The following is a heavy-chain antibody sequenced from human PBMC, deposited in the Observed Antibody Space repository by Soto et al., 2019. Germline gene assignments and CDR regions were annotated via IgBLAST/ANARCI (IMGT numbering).Heavy chain of an antibody. CDR3: ARSNYGSGTSAFDI. D-gene: IGHD3-10*01. CDR2: IFYSGST. CDR1: GGSISSSSYY. Sequence: PSETLSLTCTVSGGSISSSSYYWGWIRQPPGKGLEWIGSIFYSGSTYYNPSLKSRVTISVDTSKNQFSLKLSSVTAADTAVYYCARSNYGSGTSAFDIWGQGTMVTV. J-gene: IGHJ3*02. V-gene: IGHV4-39*07.